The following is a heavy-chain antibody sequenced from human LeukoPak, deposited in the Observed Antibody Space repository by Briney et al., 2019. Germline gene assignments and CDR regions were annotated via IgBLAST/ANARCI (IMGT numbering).Heavy chain of an antibody. CDR2: IYYTGST. D-gene: IGHD3-10*01. CDR1: GGSVSSYY. Sequence: PSETLSLTCTVSGGSVSSYYWTWIRQPPGKGLEWIGYIYYTGSTNYNPSLKSRVTISVDTSKNQFSLKLSSVTAADTAVYYCARTRYYYGSRSYGAPHYFDYWGQGTLVTVSS. CDR3: ARTRYYYGSRSYGAPHYFDY. J-gene: IGHJ4*02. V-gene: IGHV4-59*08.